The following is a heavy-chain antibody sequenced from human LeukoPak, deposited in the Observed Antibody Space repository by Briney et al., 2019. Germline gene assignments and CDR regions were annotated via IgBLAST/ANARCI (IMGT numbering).Heavy chain of an antibody. D-gene: IGHD3-3*01. Sequence: SETLSLTCTVSGGSISSGDYYWNWIRQPPGKGLEWIGCNYYSGSTYYNPSLKSRVNISVDASMNQFSLNLTSVTAADTAVYYCAKGSYDLWSGYIGYWGQGTLVTVSS. CDR3: AKGSYDLWSGYIGY. CDR2: NYYSGST. V-gene: IGHV4-30-4*08. J-gene: IGHJ4*02. CDR1: GGSISSGDYY.